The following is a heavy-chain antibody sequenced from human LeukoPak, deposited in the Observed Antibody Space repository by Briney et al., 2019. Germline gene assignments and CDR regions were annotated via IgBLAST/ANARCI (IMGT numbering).Heavy chain of an antibody. D-gene: IGHD3-16*02. J-gene: IGHJ4*02. CDR1: GYTFTGYY. CDR2: INPNSGGT. CDR3: ARVDYVWGSYRYSVEY. Sequence: RASVKLSCKASGYTFTGYYMHWVRQAPGQAREWMGWINPNSGGTNCAQKFQGRVTITRDTSISTAYMELSRLRSDDTAVYYCARVDYVWGSYRYSVEYWGQGTLVTVSS. V-gene: IGHV1-2*02.